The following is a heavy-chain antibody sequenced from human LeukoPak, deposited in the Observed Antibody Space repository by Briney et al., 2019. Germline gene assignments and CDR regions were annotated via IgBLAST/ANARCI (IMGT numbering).Heavy chain of an antibody. D-gene: IGHD6-13*01. J-gene: IGHJ4*02. CDR3: TGVSRSSWYDY. CDR2: IKSKTDGGTP. CDR1: GFTFSNAW. V-gene: IGHV3-15*01. Sequence: PGGSLRLSCAASGFTFSNAWMSWVRQAPGKGLEWVCRIKSKTDGGTPDYAAPVKGRFTISRDDSKNTLYLQMNSLKTEDTAVYYCTGVSRSSWYDYWGQGTLVTVSS.